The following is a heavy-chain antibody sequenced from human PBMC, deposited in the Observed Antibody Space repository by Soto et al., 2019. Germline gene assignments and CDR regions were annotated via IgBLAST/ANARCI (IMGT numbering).Heavy chain of an antibody. Sequence: SLRLSCAASGFTFRNFAMNWVRQAPGKGLEWVAAISGSGGIIYYADSVKGRFTISRDNSKNTLYLQMKTLGAGDTAVFYCAKDAGNLGFCGSGSCDYYYNGMDVWGLGTTVTVSS. D-gene: IGHD2-15*01. CDR3: AKDAGNLGFCGSGSCDYYYNGMDV. CDR1: GFTFRNFA. J-gene: IGHJ6*02. CDR2: ISGSGGII. V-gene: IGHV3-23*01.